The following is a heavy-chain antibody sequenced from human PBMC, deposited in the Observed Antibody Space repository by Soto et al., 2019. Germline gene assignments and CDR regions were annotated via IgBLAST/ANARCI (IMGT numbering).Heavy chain of an antibody. D-gene: IGHD6-6*01. CDR3: ARDPLTQDTDSSSYDY. CDR2: IIPILGIA. V-gene: IGHV1-69*04. J-gene: IGHJ4*02. CDR1: GGTFSSYT. Sequence: GASVKVSCKASGGTFSSYTISWVRQAPGQGLEWMGRIIPILGIANYAQKFQGRVTITADKSTSTAYMELSSLRSEDTAVYYCARDPLTQDTDSSSYDYWGQGTLVTVSS.